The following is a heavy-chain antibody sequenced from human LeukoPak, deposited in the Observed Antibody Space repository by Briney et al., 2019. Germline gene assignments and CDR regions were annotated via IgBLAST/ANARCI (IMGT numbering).Heavy chain of an antibody. CDR3: TTYGRDGYRGYF. J-gene: IGHJ4*02. V-gene: IGHV3-48*04. D-gene: IGHD5-24*01. Sequence: PGGPLRLSCAASGFIFSSYSMSWVRQAPGKGLEWVSYISGPSSTIYYADSVKGRFTISRDNAKPSVYLQMSSLRAEDTAVYYCTTYGRDGYRGYFWGQGALVTVSS. CDR2: ISGPSSTI. CDR1: GFIFSSYS.